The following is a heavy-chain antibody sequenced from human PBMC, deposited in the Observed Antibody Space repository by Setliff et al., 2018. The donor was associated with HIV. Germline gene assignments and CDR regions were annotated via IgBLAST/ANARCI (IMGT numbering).Heavy chain of an antibody. J-gene: IGHJ4*02. CDR1: GGSISSRNFY. Sequence: PSETLSLTCTVPGGSISSRNFYWGWIRQPPGKGLEWIGSIAYTGSGYYNPSLKSRVTISVDTSRNECSLKLTSVTAADTAVYYCAREVRWELPQGFDHWGQGSQVTV. CDR3: AREVRWELPQGFDH. V-gene: IGHV4-39*07. D-gene: IGHD1-26*01. CDR2: IAYTGSG.